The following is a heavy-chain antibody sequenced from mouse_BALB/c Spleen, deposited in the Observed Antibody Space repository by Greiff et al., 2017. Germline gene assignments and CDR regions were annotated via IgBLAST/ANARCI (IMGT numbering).Heavy chain of an antibody. V-gene: IGHV5-6-3*01. CDR2: INSNGGST. CDR3: ARGRFITTDYFDY. CDR1: GFTFSSYG. Sequence: DVKLVESGGGLVQPGGSLKLSCAASGFTFSSYGMSWVRQTPDKRLELVATINSNGGSTYYPDSVKGRFTISRDNAKNTLYLQMSSLKSEDTAMYYCARGRFITTDYFDYWGQGTTLTVSS. J-gene: IGHJ2*01. D-gene: IGHD1-1*01.